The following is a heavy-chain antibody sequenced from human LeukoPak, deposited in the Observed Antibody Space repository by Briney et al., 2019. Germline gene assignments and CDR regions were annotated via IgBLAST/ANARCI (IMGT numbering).Heavy chain of an antibody. CDR3: ARDNSNSGNDY. CDR1: GFTFSSYG. Sequence: GRSLRLSCAASGFTFSSYGMHWDRQAPGKGPEWVAVIWYDGSNKYYADSVKGRFTISRDNSKNTLYLQMNSLRAEDTAVYYCARDNSNSGNDYWGQGTLVTVSS. V-gene: IGHV3-33*01. D-gene: IGHD2/OR15-2a*01. CDR2: IWYDGSNK. J-gene: IGHJ4*02.